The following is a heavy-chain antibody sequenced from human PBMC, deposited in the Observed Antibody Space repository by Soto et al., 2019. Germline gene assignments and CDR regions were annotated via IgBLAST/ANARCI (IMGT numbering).Heavy chain of an antibody. CDR3: ARDARLEQHPKISYYFDY. V-gene: IGHV3-33*01. CDR2: IWYDGSNK. J-gene: IGHJ4*02. D-gene: IGHD6-13*01. CDR1: GFTFSSYG. Sequence: GGSLRLSCAASGFTFSSYGMHWVRQAPGKGLEWVAVIWYDGSNKYYADSVKGRFTISRDNSKNTLYLQMNSLRAEDTAVYYCARDARLEQHPKISYYFDYWGQGTLVTVSS.